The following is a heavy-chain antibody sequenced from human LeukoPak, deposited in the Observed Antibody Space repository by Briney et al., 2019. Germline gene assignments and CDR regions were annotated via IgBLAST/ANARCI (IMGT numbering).Heavy chain of an antibody. Sequence: PSETLSLTCTVSGGSISSGSYYWSWIRQPPGKGLEWIGYIYYSGSTNYNPSLKSRVTISVDTSKNQFSLKLSSATAADTAVYYCAGGGGTRSINYYYYYYMDVWGKGTTVTVSS. CDR1: GGSISSGSYY. CDR2: IYYSGST. V-gene: IGHV4-61*01. J-gene: IGHJ6*03. CDR3: AGGGGTRSINYYYYYYMDV. D-gene: IGHD2-15*01.